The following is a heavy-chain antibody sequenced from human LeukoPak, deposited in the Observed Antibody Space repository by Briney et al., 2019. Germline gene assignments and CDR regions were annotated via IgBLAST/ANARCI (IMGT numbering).Heavy chain of an antibody. Sequence: GGSLRLSCAASGFIFSNYDMNWVRQAPGKGLEWIAYISSSSSSKYYADSVKGRFSISRDNSKNSLYLQMNTLRAEDTAEYYCAGDRPDYYDRSGYSDYWGQGTLVTVSS. D-gene: IGHD3-22*01. CDR1: GFIFSNYD. CDR3: AGDRPDYYDRSGYSDY. CDR2: ISSSSSSK. V-gene: IGHV3-48*01. J-gene: IGHJ4*02.